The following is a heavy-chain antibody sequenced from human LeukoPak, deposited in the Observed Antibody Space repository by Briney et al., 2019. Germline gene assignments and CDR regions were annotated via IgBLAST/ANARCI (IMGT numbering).Heavy chain of an antibody. CDR1: GFTFSSYA. Sequence: GGSLRLSRAASGFTFSSYAMSWVRQAPGKGLEWVSAISGSGGSTYYADSVKGRFTISRDNSKNTLYLQMTSLRAEDTAVYYCAKRGTELELADWGQGTLVTVSS. D-gene: IGHD1-7*01. V-gene: IGHV3-23*01. J-gene: IGHJ4*02. CDR2: ISGSGGST. CDR3: AKRGTELELAD.